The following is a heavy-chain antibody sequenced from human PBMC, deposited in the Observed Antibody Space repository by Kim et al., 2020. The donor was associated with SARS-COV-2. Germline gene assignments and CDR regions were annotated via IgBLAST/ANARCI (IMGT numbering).Heavy chain of an antibody. CDR2: IXXSTGDT. CDR1: GYTFSKFD. Sequence: ASVKVSCKASGYTFSKFDIHWVRQTPGQGLEXXGRIXXSTGDTNYAQKLQGRVSMXXDTAXSTAXXELTGLRSDXTAVXXCAGXRLRAXGFDIXGQGXXVTV. D-gene: IGHD2-8*01. CDR3: AGXRLRAXGFDI. J-gene: IGHJ3*02. V-gene: IGHV1-18*04.